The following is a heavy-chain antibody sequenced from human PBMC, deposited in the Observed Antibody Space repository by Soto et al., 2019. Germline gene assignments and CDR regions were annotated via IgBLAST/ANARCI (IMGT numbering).Heavy chain of an antibody. V-gene: IGHV4-61*01. J-gene: IGHJ4*02. D-gene: IGHD6-19*01. CDR2: ISYTGST. CDR3: ARSGAGSGWL. Sequence: QVQLQESGPGLVRPSETLSLTCTVSGGSVSSGHYYWSWSRQPPGQGLEWIGYISYTGSTNYNPSLKSRGTISVDTSKNPFSLKMSSVAAADTALYYCARSGAGSGWLGGQGTLVTVSS. CDR1: GGSVSSGHYY.